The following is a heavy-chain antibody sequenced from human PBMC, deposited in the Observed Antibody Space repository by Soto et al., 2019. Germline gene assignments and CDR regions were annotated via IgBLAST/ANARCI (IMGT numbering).Heavy chain of an antibody. Sequence: QVQLVQSGAEVKKPGSSVKISCKASGGTFSSYAISWVRQAPGQGLEWMGGIIPIFGTANYAQKFQGRVTITADESTSTAYMELSSLRSEDTAVYYCAREFYYDSGALRAFDIWGQGTMVTVSS. CDR3: AREFYYDSGALRAFDI. CDR2: IIPIFGTA. D-gene: IGHD3-22*01. J-gene: IGHJ3*02. V-gene: IGHV1-69*12. CDR1: GGTFSSYA.